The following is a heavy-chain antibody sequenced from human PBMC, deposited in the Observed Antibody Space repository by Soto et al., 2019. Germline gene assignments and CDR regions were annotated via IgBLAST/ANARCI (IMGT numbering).Heavy chain of an antibody. CDR1: GDSVSSNSAA. Sequence: SQTLSLTCAISGDSVSSNSAAWNWIRQSPSRGLEWLGRTYYRSKWYNHYAVSVKSRITVNPDTSKNQFSLQLNSVTPEDTAVYYCARAKSENADYGFDIWGQGTLVTVS. J-gene: IGHJ4*02. CDR2: TYYRSKWYN. V-gene: IGHV6-1*01. D-gene: IGHD3-16*01. CDR3: ARAKSENADYGFDI.